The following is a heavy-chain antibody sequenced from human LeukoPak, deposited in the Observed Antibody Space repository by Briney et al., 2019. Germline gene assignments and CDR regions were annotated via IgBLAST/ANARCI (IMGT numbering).Heavy chain of an antibody. J-gene: IGHJ4*02. V-gene: IGHV3-23*01. CDR3: ARVPSTQWLVRRFDY. D-gene: IGHD6-19*01. Sequence: GGSLRLSCAASGFTFSNYGMNWVRQAPGKGLEWVSGITGNGGTTYYADSVKGRFTISRDNAKNSLYLQMNSLRAEDTAVYYCARVPSTQWLVRRFDYWGQGTLVTVSS. CDR1: GFTFSNYG. CDR2: ITGNGGTT.